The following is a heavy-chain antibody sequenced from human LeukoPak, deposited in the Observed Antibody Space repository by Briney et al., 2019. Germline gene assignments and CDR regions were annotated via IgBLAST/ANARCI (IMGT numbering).Heavy chain of an antibody. CDR1: GGSFSGYY. V-gene: IGHV4-34*01. D-gene: IGHD3-9*01. J-gene: IGHJ4*02. CDR3: ARVLYDILTGSAYYFDY. CDR2: INHSGST. Sequence: SETLSLTCAVYGGSFSGYYWSWIRQPPGKGLEWIGEINHSGSTNYNPSLKSRVTISVDTSKNQFSLKLSSVTAADTAVYYCARVLYDILTGSAYYFDYWGQGTLVTVSS.